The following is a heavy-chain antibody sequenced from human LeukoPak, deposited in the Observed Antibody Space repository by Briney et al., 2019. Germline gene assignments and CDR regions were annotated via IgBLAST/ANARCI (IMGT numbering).Heavy chain of an antibody. CDR2: IWYDGSNK. CDR3: AREYLWFGEPSPFDP. D-gene: IGHD3-10*01. Sequence: SGGSLRLSCAASGFTFSSYGMHWVRQAPGKGLEWVAVIWYDGSNKYYADSVKGRFTISRDNSKNTLYLQMNSLRAEDTAVYHCAREYLWFGEPSPFDPWGQGTLVTVSS. V-gene: IGHV3-33*01. J-gene: IGHJ5*02. CDR1: GFTFSSYG.